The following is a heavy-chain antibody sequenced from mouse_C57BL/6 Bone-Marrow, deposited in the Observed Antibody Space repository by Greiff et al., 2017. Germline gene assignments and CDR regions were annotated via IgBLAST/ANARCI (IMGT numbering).Heavy chain of an antibody. J-gene: IGHJ2*01. Sequence: QVQLKQSGAELVRPGASVKLSCKASGYTFTDYYINCVKQRPGQGLEWIARIYPGSGNTYYNEKFKGKATLTAEKSSSTAYMQLSSLTSEDSAVYFCARLRDYDPFDYWGQGTTLTVSS. V-gene: IGHV1-76*01. CDR1: GYTFTDYY. CDR3: ARLRDYDPFDY. CDR2: IYPGSGNT. D-gene: IGHD2-4*01.